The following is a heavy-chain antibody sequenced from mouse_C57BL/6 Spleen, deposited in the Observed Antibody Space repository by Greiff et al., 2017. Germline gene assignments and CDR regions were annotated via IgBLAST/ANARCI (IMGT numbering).Heavy chain of an antibody. CDR1: GFSFSDYG. CDR3: ARGAHWDYFDY. CDR2: ISSGSSTI. Sequence: EVKLVESGGGLVKPGGSLKLSCAASGFSFSDYGMHWVRQAPEKGLEWVAYISSGSSTIYYADTLTGLFTISRDNAKNTLFLQMTSLRSEDTAMYYCARGAHWDYFDYWGQGTTLTVSS. J-gene: IGHJ2*01. V-gene: IGHV5-17*01. D-gene: IGHD1-3*01.